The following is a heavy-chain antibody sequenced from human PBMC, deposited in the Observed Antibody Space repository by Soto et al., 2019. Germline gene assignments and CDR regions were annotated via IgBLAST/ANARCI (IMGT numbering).Heavy chain of an antibody. CDR1: GGSISSYY. Sequence: SETLSLTCTVSGGSISSYYWSWIRQPPGKGLEWIGYIYYSGSTNYNPSLKSRVTISVDTSKNQFSLKLSSVTAADTAVYYCARVLGWGVWTGYYNVRWFDPWGQGTLVTVSS. CDR2: IYYSGST. V-gene: IGHV4-59*01. D-gene: IGHD3-9*01. J-gene: IGHJ5*02. CDR3: ARVLGWGVWTGYYNVRWFDP.